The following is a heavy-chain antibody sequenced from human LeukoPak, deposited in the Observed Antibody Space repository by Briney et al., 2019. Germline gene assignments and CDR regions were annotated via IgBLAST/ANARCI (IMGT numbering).Heavy chain of an antibody. Sequence: ASVKVSCKASGYTFTSYYMHWVRQAPGQGPEWMGTINPSGGSTTYAQNFQGRLTMTTDMSASTVYMELSSLRSDDTAVYYCARDNSNWFFDLWGRGTLVTVSP. V-gene: IGHV1-46*01. J-gene: IGHJ2*01. CDR3: ARDNSNWFFDL. D-gene: IGHD2/OR15-2a*01. CDR2: INPSGGST. CDR1: GYTFTSYY.